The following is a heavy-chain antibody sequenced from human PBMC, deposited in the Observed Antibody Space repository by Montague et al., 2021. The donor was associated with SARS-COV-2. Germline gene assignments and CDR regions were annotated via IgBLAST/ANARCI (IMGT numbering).Heavy chain of an antibody. V-gene: IGHV6-1*01. CDR3: ARGLWFGELLSLYYYGMDV. CDR1: GDSVSSNSAA. CDR2: TYYRSKWYN. Sequence: SAISGDSVSSNSAAWNWIRQSPSRGLEWLGRTYYRSKWYNDYAVSVKSRITINPDTSKNQFSLQLNSVTPEDTAVYYCARGLWFGELLSLYYYGMDVWGQGTTVTVSS. J-gene: IGHJ6*02. D-gene: IGHD3-10*01.